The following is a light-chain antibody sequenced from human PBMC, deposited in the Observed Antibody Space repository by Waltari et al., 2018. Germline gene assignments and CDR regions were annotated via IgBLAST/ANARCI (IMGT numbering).Light chain of an antibody. CDR2: GNS. Sequence: QSVLTQPPSASGAPGQRVTISCTGGRPNTGAGSDVHWYQQLPVTAPKLLIYGNSNRPSGVPDRFSGSKSGTSASLAITVLQAEDEADYYCQSYDSSLSGSVFGGGTKLTVL. CDR3: QSYDSSLSGSV. CDR1: RPNTGAGSD. J-gene: IGLJ2*01. V-gene: IGLV1-40*01.